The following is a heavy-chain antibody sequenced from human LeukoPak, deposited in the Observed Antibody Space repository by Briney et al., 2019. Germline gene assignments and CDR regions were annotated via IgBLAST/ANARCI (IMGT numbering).Heavy chain of an antibody. J-gene: IGHJ4*02. V-gene: IGHV3-7*01. CDR3: ARGSGWLIDY. CDR1: GFTFSNYW. Sequence: PGGSLRLSCAASGFTFSNYWMHWVRQAPGKGLEWVADIMQGGSQIGYVDSVKGRFTISRDDAKNSLSLEMSSLRVEDTAVYYCARGSGWLIDYCGQGTLVTVSS. CDR2: IMQGGSQI. D-gene: IGHD6-19*01.